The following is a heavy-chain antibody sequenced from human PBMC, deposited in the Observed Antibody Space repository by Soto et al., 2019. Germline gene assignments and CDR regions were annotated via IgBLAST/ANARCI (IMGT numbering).Heavy chain of an antibody. J-gene: IGHJ4*02. V-gene: IGHV1-69*06. Sequence: SVKVSCKASGGTFSSYAISWVRQAPGQGLEWMGGIIPIFGTANYAQKFQGRVTITADKSTSTAYMELSSLRSEDTAVYYCARACRRWLQFAFDYWGQGTLVTVSS. D-gene: IGHD5-12*01. CDR3: ARACRRWLQFAFDY. CDR2: IIPIFGTA. CDR1: GGTFSSYA.